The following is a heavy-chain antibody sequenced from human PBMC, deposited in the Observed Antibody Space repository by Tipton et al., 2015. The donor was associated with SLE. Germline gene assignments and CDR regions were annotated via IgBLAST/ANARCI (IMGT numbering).Heavy chain of an antibody. Sequence: LRFSCTVSGGSISTPYWSWIRQPPGKGLEWIGSIYYTWTTTYYNSFLQSRVTMSVDTSKNQFSLRLTSVIAADTAVYYCARLHGYSYGLNWFDPWGQGTLISVSS. D-gene: IGHD5-18*01. V-gene: IGHV4-59*04. CDR2: IYYTWTT. CDR3: ARLHGYSYGLNWFDP. J-gene: IGHJ5*02. CDR1: GGSISTPY.